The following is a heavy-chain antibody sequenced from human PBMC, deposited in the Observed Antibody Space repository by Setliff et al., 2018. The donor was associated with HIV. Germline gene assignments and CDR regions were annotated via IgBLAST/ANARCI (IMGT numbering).Heavy chain of an antibody. J-gene: IGHJ3*01. CDR1: GGSLSGYF. D-gene: IGHD4-17*01. CDR3: ARGRAVIAV. CDR2: IHHSGST. Sequence: LSLTCAVYGGSLSGYFWTWIRQPPGEGLEWIGEIHHSGSTNYNPSLKSRVTISVDTSKNQFSLRLSSVTAADTAVYYCARGRAVIAVWGQGTMVTVSS. V-gene: IGHV4-34*01.